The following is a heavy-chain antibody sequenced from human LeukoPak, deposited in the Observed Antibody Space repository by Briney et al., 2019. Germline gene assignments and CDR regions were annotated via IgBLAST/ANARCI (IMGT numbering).Heavy chain of an antibody. V-gene: IGHV4-61*02. CDR1: GGSISSGSYY. J-gene: IGHJ6*03. CDR2: IYTSGST. D-gene: IGHD2-2*01. Sequence: SETLSLTCTVSGGSISSGSYYWSWIRQPAGKGLEWIGRIYTSGSTNYNPSLKSRVTISIDKSMNQFSLKLNSVTAADTAVYYCARGFVPASRRYYYYYYMDVWGKGTTVTVSS. CDR3: ARGFVPASRRYYYYYYMDV.